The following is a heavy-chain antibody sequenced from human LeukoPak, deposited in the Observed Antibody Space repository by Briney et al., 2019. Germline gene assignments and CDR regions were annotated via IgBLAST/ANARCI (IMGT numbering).Heavy chain of an antibody. D-gene: IGHD2-15*01. Sequence: SETLSLTCTVSGGSISSYYWSWIRQPPGKGLEWIGYIYYSGSTNYNPSLKSRVTISVDTSKDQFSLKLSSVTAADTAVYYCARGGYCSGGSCYLYYFDYWGQGTLVTVSS. J-gene: IGHJ4*02. CDR1: GGSISSYY. CDR3: ARGGYCSGGSCYLYYFDY. V-gene: IGHV4-59*01. CDR2: IYYSGST.